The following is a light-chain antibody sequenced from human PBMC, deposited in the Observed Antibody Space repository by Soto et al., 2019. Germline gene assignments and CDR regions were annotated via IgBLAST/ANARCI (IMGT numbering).Light chain of an antibody. CDR2: GIS. V-gene: IGKV3-20*01. Sequence: EIVMTQSPGTLSLSPGERATLSCRASHTISSSYLAWYQQKPGEAPRLLMYGISRRSTGIPDRFSSSGSGTDFTLTITRLEHEAFAVYYCQQYVSSSPRTFGQGTKVEIK. CDR3: QQYVSSSPRT. CDR1: HTISSSY. J-gene: IGKJ1*01.